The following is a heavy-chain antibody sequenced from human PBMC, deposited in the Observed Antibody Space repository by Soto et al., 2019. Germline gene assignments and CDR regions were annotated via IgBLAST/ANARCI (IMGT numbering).Heavy chain of an antibody. CDR1: GDSVSSNSAA. D-gene: IGHD3-3*01. J-gene: IGHJ4*02. CDR3: ASGPSTIFGVSRYYFDY. Sequence: LSLTCAISGDSVSSNSAAWNWIRQSPSRGLEWLGRTYYRSKWYNDYAVSVKSRITINPDTSKNQFSLQLNSVTPEDTAVYYCASGPSTIFGVSRYYFDYWGQGTLVTVSS. V-gene: IGHV6-1*01. CDR2: TYYRSKWYN.